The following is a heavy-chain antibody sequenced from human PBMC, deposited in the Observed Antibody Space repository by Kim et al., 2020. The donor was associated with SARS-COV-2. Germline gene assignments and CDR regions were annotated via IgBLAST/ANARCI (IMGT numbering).Heavy chain of an antibody. V-gene: IGHV3-48*03. Sequence: GGSLRLSCAASGFTFSSYEMNWVRQAPGKGLEWVSYISSSGSTIYYADSVKGRFTISRDNAKNSLYLQMNSLRAEDTAVYYCAAGYGITIFGVVIIGKSSKYGMDVWGQGTTVTVSS. CDR3: AAGYGITIFGVVIIGKSSKYGMDV. CDR2: ISSSGSTI. CDR1: GFTFSSYE. D-gene: IGHD3-3*01. J-gene: IGHJ6*02.